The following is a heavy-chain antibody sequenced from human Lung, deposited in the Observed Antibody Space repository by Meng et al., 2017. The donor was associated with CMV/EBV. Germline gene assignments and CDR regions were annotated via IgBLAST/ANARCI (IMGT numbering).Heavy chain of an antibody. V-gene: IGHV3-11*04. Sequence: GESLKISCAASGFTFSDYYMSWIRQAPGKGLEWVSYISSSGSTIYYADSVKGRFTISRDNAKNSLYLQMNSLRAEDTAVYYCARYLVVVVGYGMEVWGQGNXFTVDS. CDR2: ISSSGSTI. J-gene: IGHJ6*01. CDR1: GFTFSDYY. D-gene: IGHD2-2*01. CDR3: ARYLVVVVGYGMEV.